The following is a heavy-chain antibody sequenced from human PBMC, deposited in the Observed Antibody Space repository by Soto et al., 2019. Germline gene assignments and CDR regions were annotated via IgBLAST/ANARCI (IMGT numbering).Heavy chain of an antibody. D-gene: IGHD6-19*01. V-gene: IGHV3-23*01. Sequence: PGGSLRLSCAASGFTFSSYAMSWVRQAPGKGLEWVSAISGSGGSIFYADSVKGRFTISRDNSKNTLYLQMNSLRAEDTAVYYCAKSGYIAVAGTIDYWGQGTLVTVSS. J-gene: IGHJ4*02. CDR3: AKSGYIAVAGTIDY. CDR1: GFTFSSYA. CDR2: ISGSGGSI.